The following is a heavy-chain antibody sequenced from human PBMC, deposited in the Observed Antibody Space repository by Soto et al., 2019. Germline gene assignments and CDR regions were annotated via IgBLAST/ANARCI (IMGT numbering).Heavy chain of an antibody. J-gene: IGHJ5*02. D-gene: IGHD3-3*01. Sequence: QVQLQESGPGLVKPSETLSLTCTVSGGSISSYYWSWIRQPPGKGLEWIGYINYSGSTNYNPSLKSRVTISVDTSKNQFSLKLSSVTAADTAVYYCARLSSEGPLTIPYNWFDPWGQGTLVTVSS. CDR3: ARLSSEGPLTIPYNWFDP. CDR2: INYSGST. CDR1: GGSISSYY. V-gene: IGHV4-59*08.